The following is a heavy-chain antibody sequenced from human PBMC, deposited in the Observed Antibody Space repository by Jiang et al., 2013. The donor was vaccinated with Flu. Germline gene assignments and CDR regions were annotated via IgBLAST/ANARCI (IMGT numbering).Heavy chain of an antibody. D-gene: IGHD1-20*01. V-gene: IGHV1-8*01. CDR3: AAGAGITQH. CDR1: GYTFISYD. CDR2: MNPNSGNT. Sequence: GAEVKKPGASVKVSCKASGYTFISYDINWVRQATGQGLEWMGWMNPNSGNTGYAQKFQGRVTMTRDTSTSTVYMELSSLRSEDTAVYYCAAGAGITQHWGQGTLVTVSS. J-gene: IGHJ1*01.